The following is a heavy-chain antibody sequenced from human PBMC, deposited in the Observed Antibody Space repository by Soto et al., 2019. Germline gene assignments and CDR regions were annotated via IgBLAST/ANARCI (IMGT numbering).Heavy chain of an antibody. CDR3: AKDRFGSGSTWFDP. J-gene: IGHJ5*02. V-gene: IGHV3-23*01. Sequence: GGSLRLSCAASGFSFSSYAMSWVRQAPGKGLEWVSAISGSGGSTYYADSVKGRFTISRDNSKNTLYLQMNSLRAEDTAVYYCAKDRFGSGSTWFDPWGQGTLVTASS. CDR2: ISGSGGST. CDR1: GFSFSSYA. D-gene: IGHD3-10*01.